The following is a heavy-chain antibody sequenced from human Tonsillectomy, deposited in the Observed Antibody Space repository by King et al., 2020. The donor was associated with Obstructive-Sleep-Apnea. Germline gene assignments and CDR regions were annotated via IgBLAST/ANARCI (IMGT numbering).Heavy chain of an antibody. Sequence: LQLVQSGTEVKKPGASVKVSCKVSGYTLTELSMHWVRQAPGKGLEWMGGFDPEDGETIYAQKFQGRVTMTEDTSTDTAYMELSSLRSEDTAVYYCATDQTYSSHRALHYWGQGNLVTLPS. D-gene: IGHD6-13*01. CDR2: FDPEDGET. J-gene: IGHJ4*02. CDR3: ATDQTYSSHRALHY. V-gene: IGHV1-24*01. CDR1: GYTLTELS.